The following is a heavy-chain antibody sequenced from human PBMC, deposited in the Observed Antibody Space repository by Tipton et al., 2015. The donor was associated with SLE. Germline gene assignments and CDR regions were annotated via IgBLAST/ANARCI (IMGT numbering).Heavy chain of an antibody. D-gene: IGHD6-13*01. CDR3: AGAVGTAAGLRDY. CDR2: INHIGIT. CDR1: GGYFSGYY. Sequence: TLSLTCAVYGGYFSGYYWSWIRQPPGMGREWIGEINHIGITNSSPSLKSRLIISVDTSKNQFSLKLSSVTAADTAVYYCAGAVGTAAGLRDYWGQGTLVTVSS. J-gene: IGHJ4*02. V-gene: IGHV4-34*01.